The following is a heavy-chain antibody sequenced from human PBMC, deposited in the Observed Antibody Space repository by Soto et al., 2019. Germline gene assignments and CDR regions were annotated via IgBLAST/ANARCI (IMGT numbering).Heavy chain of an antibody. V-gene: IGHV3-21*01. D-gene: IGHD3-3*01. CDR1: GFTFSSYS. CDR2: ISSSSSYI. CDR3: ARDRGFGKYYDSFFPVVHYYYGMDV. Sequence: GGSLRLSCAASGFTFSSYSMNWVRQAPGKGLEWVSSISSSSSYIYYADSVKGRFTISRDNAKNSLYLQMNSLRAEDTAVYYCARDRGFGKYYDSFFPVVHYYYGMDVWGQGTTVTVSS. J-gene: IGHJ6*02.